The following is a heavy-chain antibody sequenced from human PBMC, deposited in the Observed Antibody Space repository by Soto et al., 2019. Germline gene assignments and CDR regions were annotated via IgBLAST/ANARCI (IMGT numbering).Heavy chain of an antibody. CDR3: ARLDYYDSSGYYPRGFDP. J-gene: IGHJ5*02. CDR2: IYHSGST. D-gene: IGHD3-22*01. Sequence: QLQLQESGSGLVKPSQTLSLTCAVSGGSISSGGYSWSWIRQPPGKGLEWIGYIYHSGSTYYNPSLKSRVTISVDRSKNQFSLKLSSVTAADTAVYYCARLDYYDSSGYYPRGFDPWGQGTLVTVSS. CDR1: GGSISSGGYS. V-gene: IGHV4-30-2*01.